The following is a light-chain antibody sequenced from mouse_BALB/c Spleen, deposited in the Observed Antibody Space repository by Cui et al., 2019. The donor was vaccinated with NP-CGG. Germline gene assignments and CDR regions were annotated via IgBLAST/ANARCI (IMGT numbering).Light chain of an antibody. CDR1: TGAVTTSNY. V-gene: IGLV1*01. CDR2: GTN. CDR3: VLWYSNHWV. Sequence: QAVLCQKYALTTSPGETVTLTCRSSTGAVTTSNYANWVQEKPDHLFTGLIGGTNNRAPGVPARFSGSLIGDKAVLTITGAQTEDEAIYFCVLWYSNHWVFGGGTKLTVL. J-gene: IGLJ1*01.